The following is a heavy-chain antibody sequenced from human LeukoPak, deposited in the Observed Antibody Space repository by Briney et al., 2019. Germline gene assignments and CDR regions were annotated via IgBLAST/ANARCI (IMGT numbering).Heavy chain of an antibody. CDR3: KLEPKYYYYYYMDV. Sequence: SSETLSLTCTVSGGSISSSSYYWGWIRQPPGKGLEWIGSIYYSGSTYYNPSLKSRVTISVDTSKNQFSLKLSSVTAADTAVYYCKLEPKYYYYYYMDVWGKGTTVTVSS. CDR1: GGSISSSSYY. J-gene: IGHJ6*03. V-gene: IGHV4-39*07. CDR2: IYYSGST. D-gene: IGHD1-1*01.